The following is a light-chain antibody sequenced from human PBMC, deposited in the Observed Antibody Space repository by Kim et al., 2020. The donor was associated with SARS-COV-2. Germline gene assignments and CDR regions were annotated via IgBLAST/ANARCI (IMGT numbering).Light chain of an antibody. CDR2: DVS. J-gene: IGKJ1*01. CDR1: QSISSD. V-gene: IGKV3-15*01. Sequence: SPGERASRSCRASQSISSDLVWYQQQKPGQAPRVLIYDVSTRATGIPARFSGSGSGTEFTLTISSLQSEDFAVYWCQQYSYWPWTFGQGTKVEIK. CDR3: QQYSYWPWT.